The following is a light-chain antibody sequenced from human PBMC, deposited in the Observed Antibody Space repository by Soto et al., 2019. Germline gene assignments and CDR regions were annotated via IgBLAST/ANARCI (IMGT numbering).Light chain of an antibody. CDR2: GAP. CDR1: QNINTY. V-gene: IGKV1-39*01. Sequence: DIQMTQSPSSLSASVGDRVTITCRASQNINTYLNWYQQKSGKAPKLLISGAPSLPGGVPSRFSGSGSGTDFTLTISSLQPEDFATFYCQQGSYTLTFGGGTKLE. J-gene: IGKJ4*01. CDR3: QQGSYTLT.